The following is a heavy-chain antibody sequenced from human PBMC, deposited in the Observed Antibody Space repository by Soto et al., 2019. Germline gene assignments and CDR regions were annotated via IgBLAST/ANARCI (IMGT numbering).Heavy chain of an antibody. CDR3: ARSMVRGVIFLHYYYGMDV. V-gene: IGHV3-30-3*01. Sequence: GGSLRLSCAASGFTFSSYAMHWVRQAPGKGLEWVAVISYDGSNKYYADSVKGRFTISRDNSKNTLYLQMNSLRAEDTAVYYCARSMVRGVIFLHYYYGMDVWGQGTTVTVSS. CDR1: GFTFSSYA. J-gene: IGHJ6*02. CDR2: ISYDGSNK. D-gene: IGHD3-10*01.